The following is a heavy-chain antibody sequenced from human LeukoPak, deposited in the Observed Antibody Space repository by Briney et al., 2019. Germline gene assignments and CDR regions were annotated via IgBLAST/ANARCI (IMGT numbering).Heavy chain of an antibody. V-gene: IGHV3-7*01. J-gene: IGHJ4*02. Sequence: GGSLRLSCVVSGYSFSSNMMTWVRQAPGKGLEWMATILPGGSESYRVDSVKGRFTISRDNAKNSLYLQMNSLRAEDTAVYYCMSAQGYGGQGTLVTVSS. CDR1: GYSFSSNM. CDR2: ILPGGSES. CDR3: MSAQGY.